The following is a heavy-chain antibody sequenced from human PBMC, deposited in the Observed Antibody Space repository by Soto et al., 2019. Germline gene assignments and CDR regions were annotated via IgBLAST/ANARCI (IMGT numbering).Heavy chain of an antibody. Sequence: ASVKVSCKASGNTFTSYDINWVRQATGHGLEWMGWINPNSGNIGYAQKFQGRVTMTRDTAIRTAYMEVSRLRSDDTAVYYCARGRASGSYYLLDYWGKGTLVTVS. CDR2: INPNSGNI. CDR3: ARGRASGSYYLLDY. J-gene: IGHJ4*02. CDR1: GNTFTSYD. D-gene: IGHD3-10*01. V-gene: IGHV1-8*01.